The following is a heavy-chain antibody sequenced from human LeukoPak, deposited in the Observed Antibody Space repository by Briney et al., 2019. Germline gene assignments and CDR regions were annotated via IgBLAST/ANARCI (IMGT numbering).Heavy chain of an antibody. CDR1: GDSVSSIRVA. CDR2: TYYRSKGYY. J-gene: IGHJ6*02. Sequence: SQTLSLTCAISGDSVSSIRVAWNWIRQSASRGLEWLGRTYYRSKGYYEYAVSLETRINISAYTSKNKFSLQLTSVPPEDTAVYYCSLARSEYHYGMDVWGQGTKVTVSS. V-gene: IGHV6-1*01. CDR3: SLARSEYHYGMDV.